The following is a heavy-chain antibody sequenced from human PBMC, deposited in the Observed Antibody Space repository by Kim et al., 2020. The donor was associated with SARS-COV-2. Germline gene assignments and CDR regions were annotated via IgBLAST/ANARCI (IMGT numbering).Heavy chain of an antibody. J-gene: IGHJ4*02. CDR2: IYPGDSDT. V-gene: IGHV5-51*01. CDR3: ARRNPVSGPFDY. Sequence: GESLKISCKGSGYSFTSYWIGWVRQMPGKGLEWVGIIYPGDSDTRYSPSFQGQVPISDDKSNSTAYLQRSRLKASDTAMYYCARRNPVSGPFDYWGQGTLVTVSS. D-gene: IGHD6-19*01. CDR1: GYSFTSYW.